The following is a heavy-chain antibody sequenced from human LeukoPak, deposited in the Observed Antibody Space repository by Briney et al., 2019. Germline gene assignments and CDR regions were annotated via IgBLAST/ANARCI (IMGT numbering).Heavy chain of an antibody. J-gene: IGHJ6*03. D-gene: IGHD2-2*01. Sequence: PGGSLRLSCAASGFTVSSNYMSWVRQAPGKGLEWVSVIYSGGSTYYADSVKGRFTISRDNSKNTLYLQMNSLRAEDTAVYYCAVVGGYCSSTSCPRPYYYYMDVWGKGTTVTISS. CDR3: AVVGGYCSSTSCPRPYYYYMDV. V-gene: IGHV3-66*01. CDR2: IYSGGST. CDR1: GFTVSSNY.